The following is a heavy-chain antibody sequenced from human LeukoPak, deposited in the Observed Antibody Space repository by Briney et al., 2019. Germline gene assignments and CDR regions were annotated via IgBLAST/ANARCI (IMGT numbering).Heavy chain of an antibody. CDR2: ISYDGSNK. D-gene: IGHD1-26*01. CDR3: TSGSYVFDY. J-gene: IGHJ4*02. CDR1: GFTFSSYA. V-gene: IGHV3-30-3*01. Sequence: GGSLRLSCAASGFTFSSYAMHWVRQAPGKGLEWVAVISYDGSNKYYADSVKGRFTISRDNSKNTLYLQMNSLRAEDTAVYYCTSGSYVFDYWGQGTLFTVSS.